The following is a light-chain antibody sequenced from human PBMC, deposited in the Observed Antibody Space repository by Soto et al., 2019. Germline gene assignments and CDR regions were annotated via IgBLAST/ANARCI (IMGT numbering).Light chain of an antibody. CDR1: QSVFYSSNNKNY. CDR3: QQYYSPPNN. CDR2: GAS. V-gene: IGKV4-1*01. Sequence: DIVMTQSPDSLAVSLGERATVNCRSSQSVFYSSNNKNYLAWYQQKPGQPPKLLIYGASIRESGVPDRFSGSGSGTDFTLTISSLQAEDVAVYYCQQYYSPPNNFGGGTKVDIK. J-gene: IGKJ4*01.